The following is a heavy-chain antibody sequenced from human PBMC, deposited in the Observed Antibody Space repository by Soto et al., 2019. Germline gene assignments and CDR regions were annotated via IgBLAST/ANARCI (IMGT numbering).Heavy chain of an antibody. CDR1: GLIFSDYH. CDR2: IRRKANSYTT. V-gene: IGHV3-72*01. CDR3: AMLGGWSGGSSGMDV. J-gene: IGHJ6*02. D-gene: IGHD6-19*01. Sequence: EVQLVESGGGLVQPGGSLRLSCAAAGLIFSDYHMYWVRQAPWQGLEWVGRIRRKANSYTTEYAASVKGRFTISRDDSKNSLYLQMNSLKSEDTAVYYCAMLGGWSGGSSGMDVWGQGTTVTLPS.